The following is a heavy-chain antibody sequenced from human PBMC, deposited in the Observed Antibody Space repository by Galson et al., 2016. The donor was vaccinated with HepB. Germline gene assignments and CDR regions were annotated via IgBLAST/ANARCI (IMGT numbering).Heavy chain of an antibody. V-gene: IGHV5-51*01. CDR2: IYPGDSDT. CDR3: ARRSSDAFDI. D-gene: IGHD3-10*01. Sequence: QSGAEVKKPGESLKISCEGSGYSFTSYWIGRVRQMPGKGLEWMGTIYPGDSDTRYSPSSQGQVTISADKPISAAYLQWNSLKASDTAIYYCARRSSDAFDIWGQGTMVTVSS. CDR1: GYSFTSYW. J-gene: IGHJ3*02.